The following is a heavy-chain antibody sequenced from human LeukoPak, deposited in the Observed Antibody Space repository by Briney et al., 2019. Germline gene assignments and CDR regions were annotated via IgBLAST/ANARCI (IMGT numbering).Heavy chain of an antibody. CDR1: GFTFSSYD. D-gene: IGHD4-23*01. CDR3: AKSLVRWAFDY. Sequence: GGSLRLSCAASGFTFSSYDMSWVRQAPGKGLEWVSSLTSDGGSTEYADSVKGRFTISRDNSKSTLYLQMNSLRAEDTALYFCAKSLVRWAFDYWGQGALVSVSS. CDR2: LTSDGGST. J-gene: IGHJ4*02. V-gene: IGHV3-23*01.